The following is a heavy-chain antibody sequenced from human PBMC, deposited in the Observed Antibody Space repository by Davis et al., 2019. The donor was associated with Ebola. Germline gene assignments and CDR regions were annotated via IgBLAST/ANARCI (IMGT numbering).Heavy chain of an antibody. V-gene: IGHV3-23*01. CDR2: LGLSADT. Sequence: GGSLRLSCAASGFVFSSYVMSWVRRAPGKGLEWVSTLGLSADTYYADSVKGRFTISRDNAKNTLYLQMNSLRAEDTAVYYCARHSNKYYYYGMDVWGQGTTVTVSS. J-gene: IGHJ6*02. CDR1: GFVFSSYV. CDR3: ARHSNKYYYYGMDV. D-gene: IGHD4-11*01.